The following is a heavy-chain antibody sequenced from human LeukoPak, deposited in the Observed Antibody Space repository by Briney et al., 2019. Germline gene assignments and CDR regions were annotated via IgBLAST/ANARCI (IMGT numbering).Heavy chain of an antibody. V-gene: IGHV3-21*01. Sequence: GGSLRLSCAASGFTFSSYGMSWVRQAPGKGLEWVSSISSSSSYIYYADSVKGRFTISRDNAKNSLYLQMNSLRAEDTAVYYCARGPGSYYADPIQDHFDYWGQGTLVTVSS. CDR1: GFTFSSYG. CDR3: ARGPGSYYADPIQDHFDY. CDR2: ISSSSSYI. J-gene: IGHJ4*02. D-gene: IGHD1-26*01.